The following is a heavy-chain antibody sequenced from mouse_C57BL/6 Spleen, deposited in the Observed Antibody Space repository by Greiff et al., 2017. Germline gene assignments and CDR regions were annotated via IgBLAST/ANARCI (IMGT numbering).Heavy chain of an antibody. CDR2: IRPNYGTT. V-gene: IGHV1-39*01. CDR1: GYSFTDYN. J-gene: IGHJ3*01. Sequence: VQLQQSGPELVKPGASVKISCMASGYSFTDYNMNWVKQSNGKSLEWIGIIRPNYGTTSYNQKFKDKATLTVNQSSSTAYMQLNSLTSEDSAVYYCALYDGYTWFAYWGQGTLVTVSA. CDR3: ALYDGYTWFAY. D-gene: IGHD2-3*01.